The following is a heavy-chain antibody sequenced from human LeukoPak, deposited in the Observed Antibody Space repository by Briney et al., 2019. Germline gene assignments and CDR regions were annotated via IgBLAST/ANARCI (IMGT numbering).Heavy chain of an antibody. V-gene: IGHV1-69*05. J-gene: IGHJ4*02. CDR3: ARIEGDYGVFVF. D-gene: IGHD4-17*01. Sequence: SVKVSCKASAGTFNTYAFNWVRQAPGQGLEWMGRIIPVFGTPHYAQKYQGRLTITTDEFASTVYMELSSLRSQDTAIYYCARIEGDYGVFVFWGQGTLVTVSS. CDR1: AGTFNTYA. CDR2: IIPVFGTP.